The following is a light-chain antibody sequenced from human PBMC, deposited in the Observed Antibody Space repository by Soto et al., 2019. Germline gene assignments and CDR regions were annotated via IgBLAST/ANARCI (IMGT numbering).Light chain of an antibody. J-gene: IGKJ5*01. Sequence: EIVLTQSPATLSSFPGDRVTLSCRASQYINTRLAWYQHRPGQAPRLLIYQTSIRAAGIPARFSASGSETDFTLTISSLEPEDFAVYYCQHRMNWPLTFGQGTRLEI. V-gene: IGKV3-11*01. CDR2: QTS. CDR1: QYINTR. CDR3: QHRMNWPLT.